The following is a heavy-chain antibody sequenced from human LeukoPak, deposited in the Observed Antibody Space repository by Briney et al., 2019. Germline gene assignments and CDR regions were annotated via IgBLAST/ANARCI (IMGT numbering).Heavy chain of an antibody. CDR1: GYSFTSYW. CDR3: AREYYGSGSYYYMDV. CDR2: IYPGDSDT. V-gene: IGHV5-51*03. D-gene: IGHD3-10*01. Sequence: PGESLKISCKGSGYSFTSYWNGWVRQMPGKGLEWMGIIYPGDSDTRYSPSFQGQVAISADKSISTAYLQWSSLKASDTAMYYCAREYYGSGSYYYMDVWGKGTTVTVSS. J-gene: IGHJ6*03.